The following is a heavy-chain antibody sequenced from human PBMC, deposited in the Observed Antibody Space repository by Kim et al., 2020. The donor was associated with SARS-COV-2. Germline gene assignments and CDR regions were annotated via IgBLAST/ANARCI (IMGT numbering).Heavy chain of an antibody. D-gene: IGHD3-9*01. V-gene: IGHV3-48*02. CDR1: GFTFSSYS. Sequence: GGSLRLSCAASGFTFSSYSMNWVRQAPGKGLEWVSYISSSGSTLYYADSVKGRFTISRDNAKNSLYLQVNSLRDEDTAVYYCARLGLGYYDILTGYQASAFDIWGQGTMVTVSS. J-gene: IGHJ3*02. CDR2: ISSSGSTL. CDR3: ARLGLGYYDILTGYQASAFDI.